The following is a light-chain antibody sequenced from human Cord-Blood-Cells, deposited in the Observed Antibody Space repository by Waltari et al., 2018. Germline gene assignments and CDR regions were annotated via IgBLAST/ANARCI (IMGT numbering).Light chain of an antibody. V-gene: IGKV1-39*01. Sequence: DIQMTQSPSSLSASVGDRVTITCRASQSISSYVNWYQQKPGKAPKLLIHAASSLQSGVPSRFSGSGSGTDFTLTISSLQPEDFATYYCQQSYSTLTFGPGTKVDIK. CDR2: AAS. CDR1: QSISSY. J-gene: IGKJ3*01. CDR3: QQSYSTLT.